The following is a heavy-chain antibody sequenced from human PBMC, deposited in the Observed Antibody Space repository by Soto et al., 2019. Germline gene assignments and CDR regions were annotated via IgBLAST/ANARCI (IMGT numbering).Heavy chain of an antibody. V-gene: IGHV3-23*01. Sequence: EVQLLESGGGLVQPGGSLRLSCAASGFTFSSYAMSWVRQAPGKGLEWVSAISGSGGSTYYADSVKGRFTISRDNSKNTLYLQMNSLRAEDTAVYYCAKGFVRSAIAVAGGFDPWGQGTLVTVSS. CDR3: AKGFVRSAIAVAGGFDP. D-gene: IGHD6-19*01. J-gene: IGHJ5*02. CDR1: GFTFSSYA. CDR2: ISGSGGST.